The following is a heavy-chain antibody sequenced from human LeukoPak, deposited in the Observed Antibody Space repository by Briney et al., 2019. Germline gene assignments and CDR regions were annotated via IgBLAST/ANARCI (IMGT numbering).Heavy chain of an antibody. CDR2: ISISSTYI. CDR3: GRHHWVGTTRTIDY. J-gene: IGHJ4*01. D-gene: IGHD1-1*01. CDR1: GFTFSTFS. Sequence: GGSLRLSCAASGFTFSTFSMIWVRQAPGKGLEWVSSISISSTYIYYADSVEGRFTVSRDDAKNSLYLQMNSLRAEDTAVYFCGRHHWVGTTRTIDYWGHGTLVTVSS. V-gene: IGHV3-21*01.